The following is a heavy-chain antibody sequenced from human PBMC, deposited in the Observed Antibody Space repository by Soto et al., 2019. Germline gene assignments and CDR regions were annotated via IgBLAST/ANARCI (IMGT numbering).Heavy chain of an antibody. D-gene: IGHD1-7*01. CDR1: GGSISSYY. V-gene: IGHV4-59*01. CDR3: ARDRTGTTRYTWFEP. Sequence: QVQLQESGPGLVKPSETLSLTCTVSGGSISSYYWSWIRQPPGKGLEWIGYIYYSGRTNYNPSLKRRVTLSVDTSKHQFDLQLSSVTAADTAVYYCARDRTGTTRYTWFEPWCQGTLVTVSS. CDR2: IYYSGRT. J-gene: IGHJ5*02.